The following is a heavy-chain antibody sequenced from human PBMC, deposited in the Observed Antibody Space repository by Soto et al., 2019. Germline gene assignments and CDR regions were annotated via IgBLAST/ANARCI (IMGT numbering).Heavy chain of an antibody. Sequence: GGSLRLSCAASGFTFSSYSMNWVRQAPGKGLGWVSYISSSSSTIYYADSVKGRFTISRDNARNSLSLQMNSLSDEDTALYYCARADCPNYYYYGLDVWGQGTTVTVSS. CDR2: ISSSSSTI. D-gene: IGHD2-21*02. J-gene: IGHJ6*02. V-gene: IGHV3-48*02. CDR1: GFTFSSYS. CDR3: ARADCPNYYYYGLDV.